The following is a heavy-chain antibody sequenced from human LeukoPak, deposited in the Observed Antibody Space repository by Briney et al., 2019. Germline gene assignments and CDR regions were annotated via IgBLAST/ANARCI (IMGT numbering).Heavy chain of an antibody. D-gene: IGHD3-10*01. CDR1: GFTVSSNY. J-gene: IGHJ5*02. V-gene: IGHV3-66*01. Sequence: TGGSLRLSCAASGFTVSSNYMSWVRQAPGKGLEWVSLIYSGGSTYYADSVKGRFTISRDNSKNTVYLQMKSLRAEDTAVYYCATGDPGFAWGQGTLVTVSS. CDR2: IYSGGST. CDR3: ATGDPGFA.